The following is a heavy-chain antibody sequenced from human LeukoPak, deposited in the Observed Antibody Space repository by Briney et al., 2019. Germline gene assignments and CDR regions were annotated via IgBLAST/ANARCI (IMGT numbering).Heavy chain of an antibody. V-gene: IGHV3-23*01. CDR3: AEVPNYYYYSSGHYGVFDS. J-gene: IGHJ4*02. D-gene: IGHD3-22*01. CDR1: RFTFSHFA. Sequence: GGSLRLSCAASRFTFSHFAMSWVRQAPGKGLEWVSAIGGSTGRTSYADSVKGRFTISRDNSKNTLFLQMNNLRAEDTAVYYCAEVPNYYYYSSGHYGVFDSWGQGTLVTVSS. CDR2: IGGSTGRT.